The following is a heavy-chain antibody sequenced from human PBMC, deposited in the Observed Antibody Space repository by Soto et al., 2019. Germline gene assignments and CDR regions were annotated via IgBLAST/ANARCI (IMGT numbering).Heavy chain of an antibody. CDR2: IFSNDEK. CDR3: ARISTAMVYRWFDP. Sequence: KESGPVLVKPTETLTLTCTVSGYSLSNAIMGVSWIRQPPGKALEWLAHIFSNDEKSYSTSLKSRLTISKDTSKSQVVLTMTNMDPVDTATYYCARISTAMVYRWFDPWGQGTLVTVSS. J-gene: IGHJ5*02. V-gene: IGHV2-26*01. CDR1: GYSLSNAIMG. D-gene: IGHD5-18*01.